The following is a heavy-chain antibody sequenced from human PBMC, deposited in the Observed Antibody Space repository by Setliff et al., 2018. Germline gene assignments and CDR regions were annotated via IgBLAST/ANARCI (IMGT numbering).Heavy chain of an antibody. V-gene: IGHV7-4-1*02. D-gene: IGHD2-2*01. CDR3: ARDLGYCSRTSCHGDWFDP. CDR1: GGTFRNYG. Sequence: ASVKVSCKASGGTFRNYGISWVRQAPGQGLEWMGRINTITGNPTYAQGFTGRFVFSLDTSVSTAYLQISSLKPEDTAVYYCARDLGYCSRTSCHGDWFDPWGQGTLVTVSS. CDR2: INTITGNP. J-gene: IGHJ5*02.